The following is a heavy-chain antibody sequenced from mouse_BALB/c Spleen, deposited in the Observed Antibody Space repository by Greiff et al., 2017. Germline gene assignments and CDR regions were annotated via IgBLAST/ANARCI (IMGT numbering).Heavy chain of an antibody. D-gene: IGHD1-1*01. CDR3: VRRGYYGSNAMDY. J-gene: IGHJ4*01. Sequence: EVQLVESGGGLVQPKGSLKLSCAASGFTFNTYAMNWVRQAPGKGLEWVARIRSKSNNYATYYADSVKDRFTISRDDSQSMLYLQMNNLKTEDTAMYYCVRRGYYGSNAMDYWGQGTSVTVSS. CDR1: GFTFNTYA. CDR2: IRSKSNNYAT. V-gene: IGHV10-1*02.